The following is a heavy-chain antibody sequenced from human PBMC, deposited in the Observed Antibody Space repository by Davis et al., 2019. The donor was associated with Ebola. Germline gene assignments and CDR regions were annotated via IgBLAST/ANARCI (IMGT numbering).Heavy chain of an antibody. Sequence: SETLSLTCTVSGGSISSYYWSWIRQPPGKGLEWIGYIYYSGSTYYNPSLKSRVTISVDTSKNQFSLKLSSVTAADTAVYYCARHGRFLEWFSFDPWGQGTLVTVSS. CDR3: ARHGRFLEWFSFDP. V-gene: IGHV4-59*04. D-gene: IGHD3-3*01. J-gene: IGHJ5*02. CDR2: IYYSGST. CDR1: GGSISSYY.